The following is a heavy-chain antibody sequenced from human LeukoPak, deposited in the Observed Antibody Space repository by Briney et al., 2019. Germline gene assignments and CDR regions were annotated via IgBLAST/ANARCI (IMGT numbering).Heavy chain of an antibody. Sequence: GGSLRLPCAASGFTFSSYAMSWVRQAPGKGLEWVSAISGSGGSTYYADSVKGRFTISRDNSKNTLYLQMNSLRAEDTAVYYCAKIGYCSSTSCLGPLDYWGQGTLVTVSS. CDR1: GFTFSSYA. CDR3: AKIGYCSSTSCLGPLDY. J-gene: IGHJ4*02. CDR2: ISGSGGST. D-gene: IGHD2-2*01. V-gene: IGHV3-23*01.